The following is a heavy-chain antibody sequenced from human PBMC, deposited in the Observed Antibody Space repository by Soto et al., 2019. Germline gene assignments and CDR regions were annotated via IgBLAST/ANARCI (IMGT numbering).Heavy chain of an antibody. CDR3: ERQSLWATSGYYEFEN. Sequence: GESLKISCKGSGHIFSNYWIGWVRQMPGKGLEWMGIIYPGDSDTRYSPSFQGQVTITVDKSINTAYLQWSRLKASDTAMYYCERQSLWATSGYYEFENWGQGTLVTVSS. D-gene: IGHD3-22*01. J-gene: IGHJ4*02. V-gene: IGHV5-51*01. CDR1: GHIFSNYW. CDR2: IYPGDSDT.